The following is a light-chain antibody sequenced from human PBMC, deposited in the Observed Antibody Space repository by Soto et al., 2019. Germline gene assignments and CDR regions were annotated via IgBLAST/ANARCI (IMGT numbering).Light chain of an antibody. CDR3: QQRSNSXT. Sequence: EIVLTQSPATLSLSPGERATLSCRASQSVSSYLAWYQQKPGQAPRLLIYDASNRATGIPARFSGSGSGTDFXXTISSLEPEDFAVYYCQQRSNSXTFGPGXKXXI. CDR1: QSVSSY. V-gene: IGKV3-11*01. CDR2: DAS. J-gene: IGKJ3*01.